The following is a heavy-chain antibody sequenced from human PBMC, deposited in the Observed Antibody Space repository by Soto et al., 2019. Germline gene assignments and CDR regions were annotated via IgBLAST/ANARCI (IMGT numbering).Heavy chain of an antibody. CDR3: ARDRGPSSGYYPYWFDP. J-gene: IGHJ5*02. V-gene: IGHV1-69*01. CDR1: AGTFSSYA. D-gene: IGHD3-22*01. CDR2: IIPIFGTA. Sequence: SVKVSCKASAGTFSSYAISLVRQAPGQGLEWMGGIIPIFGTANYAQKFQGRVTITADESTSTAYMELSSLRSEDTAVYYCARDRGPSSGYYPYWFDPWGQGTLVTVSS.